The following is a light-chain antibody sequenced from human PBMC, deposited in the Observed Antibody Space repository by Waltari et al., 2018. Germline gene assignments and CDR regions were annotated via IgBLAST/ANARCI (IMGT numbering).Light chain of an antibody. V-gene: IGKV1-16*01. CDR1: QDINHY. Sequence: DSQMTQSPSSLSASVGDTVTIPCRATQDINHYVVWLQQKPGKAPKSLIYSASSLRSGVSSRFSGSGSGTEFTLTISSLQPEDVATYYCQQHLHYPLTFGQGTKVEVK. CDR2: SAS. CDR3: QQHLHYPLT. J-gene: IGKJ1*01.